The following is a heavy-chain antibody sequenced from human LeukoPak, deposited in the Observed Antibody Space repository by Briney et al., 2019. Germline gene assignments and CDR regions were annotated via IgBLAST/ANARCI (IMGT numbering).Heavy chain of an antibody. CDR2: IYYSEST. V-gene: IGHV4-59*01. CDR1: GGSFSGYY. CDR3: ARGDRVVVTASLDY. Sequence: SETLSLTCAVYGGSFSGYYWRWIRQPPGKGQEWIGYIYYSESTNYNPSLKSRVTISVDTSKNQFSLKLSSVTAADTAVYYCARGDRVVVTASLDYWGQGTLVTVSS. D-gene: IGHD2-21*02. J-gene: IGHJ4*02.